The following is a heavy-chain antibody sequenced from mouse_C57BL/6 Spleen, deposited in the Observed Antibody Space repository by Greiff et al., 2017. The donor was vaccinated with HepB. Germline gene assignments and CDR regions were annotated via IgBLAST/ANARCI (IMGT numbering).Heavy chain of an antibody. CDR1: GYAFTNYL. CDR2: INPGSGGT. J-gene: IGHJ2*01. D-gene: IGHD2-1*01. V-gene: IGHV1-54*01. Sequence: QVQLQQSGAELVRPGTSVKVSCKASGYAFTNYLIEWVKQRPGQGLEWIGVINPGSGGTNYNEKFKGKATLTADKSSSTAYMQLSSLTSEDSAVYFCARTLYGNLPFDYWGQGTTLTVSS. CDR3: ARTLYGNLPFDY.